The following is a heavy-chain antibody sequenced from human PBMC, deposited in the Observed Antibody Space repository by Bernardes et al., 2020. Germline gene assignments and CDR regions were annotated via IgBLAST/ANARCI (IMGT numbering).Heavy chain of an antibody. V-gene: IGHV4-34*01. D-gene: IGHD2-21*01. J-gene: IGHJ6*03. CDR3: ARGQHIVVGSTHYMDV. CDR2: IYHSGST. CDR1: GGSFSGYY. Sequence: TLSLTCAVYGGSFSGYYWTWIRQPPGEGLEWIGEIYHSGSTNYNPFLKSQFTISVDTSKNQFSLKLSSVTAADTAVYYCARGQHIVVGSTHYMDVWGKGTTVTVSS.